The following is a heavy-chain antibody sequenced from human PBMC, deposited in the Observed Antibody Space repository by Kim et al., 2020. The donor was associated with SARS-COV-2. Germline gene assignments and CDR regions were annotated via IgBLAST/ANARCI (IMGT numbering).Heavy chain of an antibody. D-gene: IGHD3-10*01. CDR2: IYSGGSST. CDR3: AKDHWAYGSGSFNWFDP. J-gene: IGHJ5*02. V-gene: IGHV3-23*03. Sequence: GGSLRLSCAASGFTFSSYAMSWVRQAPGKGLEWVSVIYSGGSSTYYADSVKGRFTISRDNSKNTLYLQMNSLRAEDTAVYYCAKDHWAYGSGSFNWFDPWGQGTLVTVSS. CDR1: GFTFSSYA.